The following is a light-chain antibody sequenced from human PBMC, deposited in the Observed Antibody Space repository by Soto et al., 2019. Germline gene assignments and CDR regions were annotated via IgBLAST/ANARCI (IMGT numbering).Light chain of an antibody. Sequence: EIVMTQSPDTLSVSPGERATLSCRASQSVFSSLAWYQQKPGQAPRLLIYGAATRATGIPARFSGSGSGTEFTLTISILQSEDFAVYYCQQYHNWPAFGQGTKVEIK. CDR2: GAA. J-gene: IGKJ1*01. CDR1: QSVFSS. V-gene: IGKV3-15*01. CDR3: QQYHNWPA.